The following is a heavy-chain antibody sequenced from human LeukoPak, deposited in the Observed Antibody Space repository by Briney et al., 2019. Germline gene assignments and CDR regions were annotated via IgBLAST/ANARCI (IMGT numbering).Heavy chain of an antibody. D-gene: IGHD4-17*01. J-gene: IGHJ4*02. V-gene: IGHV3-23*01. Sequence: GGSLRLSCAASGFTFSSYAMSWVRQAPGKGLEWVSAISGSGGSTYYADSEKGRFTISRDNSKNTLYLQMNSLRAEDTAVYYCAKDESDYGDDYYFDYWGQGTLVTVSS. CDR2: ISGSGGST. CDR1: GFTFSSYA. CDR3: AKDESDYGDDYYFDY.